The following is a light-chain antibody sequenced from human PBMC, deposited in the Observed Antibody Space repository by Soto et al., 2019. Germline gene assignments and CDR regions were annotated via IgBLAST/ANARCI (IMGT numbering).Light chain of an antibody. CDR3: QPYNSYSRT. V-gene: IGKV1-5*03. Sequence: IHMTRSPATLSAYVLYRVTITVLASQSIDSWLASYQHTPGKAPKLLIFNASTLETGVPSRFSGSGSETESTLTISSLQPDDSATYYCQPYNSYSRTFGQGTKVDI. CDR1: QSIDSW. CDR2: NAS. J-gene: IGKJ1*01.